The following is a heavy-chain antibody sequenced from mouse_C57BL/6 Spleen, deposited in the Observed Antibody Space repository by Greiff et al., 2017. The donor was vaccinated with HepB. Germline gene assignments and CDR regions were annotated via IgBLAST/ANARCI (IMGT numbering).Heavy chain of an antibody. V-gene: IGHV1-18*01. CDR1: GYTFTDYN. CDR3: AKVITTVVKSYFDY. CDR2: INPNNGGT. Sequence: EVQLQESGPELVKPGASVKISCKASGYTFTDYNMDWVKQSHGKSLEWIGDINPNNGGTIYNQKFKGKATLTVDKSSSTAYMELRSLTSEDTAVYYCAKVITTVVKSYFDYWGQGTTLTVSS. D-gene: IGHD1-1*01. J-gene: IGHJ2*01.